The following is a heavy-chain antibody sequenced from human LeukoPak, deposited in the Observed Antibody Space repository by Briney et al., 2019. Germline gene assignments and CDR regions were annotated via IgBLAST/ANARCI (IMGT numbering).Heavy chain of an antibody. D-gene: IGHD4-17*01. J-gene: IGHJ4*02. CDR1: GYTFTSYD. V-gene: IGHV1-8*01. CDR3: ARHRHDYGDYVGAVAFDC. Sequence: ASVKVSCKASGYTFTSYDINWVRQATGQGLEWMGWMIPNSGNTGYAQKFQGRVTMTRNTSISTAYMELSSLRSEDTAVYYCARHRHDYGDYVGAVAFDCWGQGTLVTVSS. CDR2: MIPNSGNT.